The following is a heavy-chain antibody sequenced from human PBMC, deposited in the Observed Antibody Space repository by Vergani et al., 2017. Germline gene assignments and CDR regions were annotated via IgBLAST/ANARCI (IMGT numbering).Heavy chain of an antibody. CDR1: GYSLTELT. V-gene: IGHV1-2*02. CDR2: INPNSGGT. D-gene: IGHD1-26*01. CDR3: ARMERELLSGKAFDI. Sequence: QVQLVQSGSEVRKPGASVKVSCQVSGYSLTELTIHWVRQAPGQGLEWMGWINPNSGGTNYAQKFQGRVTMTRDTSISTAYMELSRLRSDDTAVYYCARMERELLSGKAFDIWGQGTMVTVSS. J-gene: IGHJ3*02.